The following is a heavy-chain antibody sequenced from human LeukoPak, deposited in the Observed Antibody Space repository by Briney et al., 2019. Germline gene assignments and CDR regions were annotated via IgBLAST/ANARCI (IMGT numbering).Heavy chain of an antibody. CDR1: RFTFSTYA. D-gene: IGHD3-9*01. V-gene: IGHV3-23*01. J-gene: IGHJ4*02. CDR2: ISGSGGST. CDR3: AKGVSRYFDFEY. Sequence: GGSLRLSCAASRFTFSTYAMSWVRQAPGKGLEWVSVISGSGGSTDYADSVKGRFTISRDNSKNTLYLQMNSLRAEDTAVYYCAKGVSRYFDFEYWGQGTLVTVSS.